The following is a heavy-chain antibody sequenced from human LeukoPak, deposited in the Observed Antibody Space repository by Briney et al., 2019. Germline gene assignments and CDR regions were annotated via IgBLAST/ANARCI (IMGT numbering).Heavy chain of an antibody. Sequence: GESLKISCKGSGYSFTSYWIGWVRQMPGKGLEWMGIICPGDSDTRYSPSFQGQVTISADKSISTAYLQWSSLKASDTAMYYCARWASLTYGGNSRGYYYYYGMDVWGQGTTVTVSS. V-gene: IGHV5-51*01. CDR3: ARWASLTYGGNSRGYYYYYGMDV. CDR1: GYSFTSYW. J-gene: IGHJ6*02. D-gene: IGHD4-23*01. CDR2: ICPGDSDT.